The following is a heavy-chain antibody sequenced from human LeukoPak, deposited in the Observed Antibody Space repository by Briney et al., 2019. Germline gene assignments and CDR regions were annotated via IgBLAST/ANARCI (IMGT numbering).Heavy chain of an antibody. CDR3: ARGSPWPYCSGGSCYSHY. Sequence: GGSLRLSCAASGFTFSSYSMNWVRQAPGKGLEWVSSISSSSSYIYYADSVKGRFTISRDNAKNSLYLQMNSLRAEDTAVYYCARGSPWPYCSGGSCYSHYWGQGTLVTVSS. CDR2: ISSSSSYI. V-gene: IGHV3-21*01. CDR1: GFTFSSYS. J-gene: IGHJ4*02. D-gene: IGHD2-15*01.